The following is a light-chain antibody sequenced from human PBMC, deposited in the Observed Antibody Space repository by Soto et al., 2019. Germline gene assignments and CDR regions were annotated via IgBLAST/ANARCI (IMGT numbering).Light chain of an antibody. V-gene: IGKV3-20*01. CDR2: GAS. Sequence: EIVLTQSPGTLSLSPGERATLSCRASQSISSTYLAWYQQKPGQAPRLLIYGASSRATGIPDRFSGSGSGTDFTLTISRLAHEDFAVYYCQHYGSLVLTFGGGTKVEIK. CDR1: QSISSTY. J-gene: IGKJ4*01. CDR3: QHYGSLVLT.